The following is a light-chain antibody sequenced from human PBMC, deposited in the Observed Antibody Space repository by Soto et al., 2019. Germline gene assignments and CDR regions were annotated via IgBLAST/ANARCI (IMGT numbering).Light chain of an antibody. CDR1: SSDVGGYNY. V-gene: IGLV2-11*01. CDR3: CSYAGSYTLV. CDR2: DVS. J-gene: IGLJ2*01. Sequence: QSVLTQPRSVSGSPGQSVTISCTGTSSDVGGYNYVSWYQQHPGKAPKLMIYDVSKRPSGVPDHLSGSKSGNTASLTFSGLQAEDEADYYCCSYAGSYTLVFGGGTKVTVL.